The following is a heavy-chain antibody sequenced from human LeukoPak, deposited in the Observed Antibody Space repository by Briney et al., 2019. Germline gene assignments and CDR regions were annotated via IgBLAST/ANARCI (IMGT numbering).Heavy chain of an antibody. CDR3: VRDPSNSGNWFDL. CDR2: LGTDGTYT. V-gene: IGHV3-74*01. J-gene: IGHJ5*02. CDR1: GFNLRDYW. D-gene: IGHD4-11*01. Sequence: GGSLRLSCAASGFNLRDYWMHWVRQAPGKGLVWVSRLGTDGTYTNYADSVTGRFTISRDNAKNTLYLQMDSLRAEDTSFYYCVRDPSNSGNWFDLWGQGTLVTLSS.